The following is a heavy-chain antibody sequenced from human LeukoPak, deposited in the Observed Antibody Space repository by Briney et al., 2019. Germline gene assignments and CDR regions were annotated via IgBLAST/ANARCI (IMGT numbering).Heavy chain of an antibody. V-gene: IGHV4-31*03. CDR1: GGSISSGGYY. CDR2: IYYSGST. Sequence: PSETLSLTCTVSGGSISSGGYYWSWIRQHPGKGLEWIGYIYYSGSTYYNPSLKSRVTISVDTSKNQFSLKLSSVTAADTAVYYCARVTTAMVTSYWGQGTLVTASS. J-gene: IGHJ4*02. D-gene: IGHD5-18*01. CDR3: ARVTTAMVTSY.